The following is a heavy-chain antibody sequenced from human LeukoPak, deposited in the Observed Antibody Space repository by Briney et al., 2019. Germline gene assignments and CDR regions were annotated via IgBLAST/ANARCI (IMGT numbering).Heavy chain of an antibody. Sequence: SVKVSSTASGGTFTSYAISWVRQAPGQGLEWMGGIIPIFGTANYAQKFQGRVTITTDESTSTAYMELSSLGSEDTAVYYCARDRGIAARPYYFDYWGQGTLVTVSS. V-gene: IGHV1-69*05. J-gene: IGHJ4*02. D-gene: IGHD6-6*01. CDR3: ARDRGIAARPYYFDY. CDR2: IIPIFGTA. CDR1: GGTFTSYA.